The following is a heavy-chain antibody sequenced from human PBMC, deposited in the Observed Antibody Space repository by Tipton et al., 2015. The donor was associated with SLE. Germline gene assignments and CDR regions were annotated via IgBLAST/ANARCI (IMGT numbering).Heavy chain of an antibody. J-gene: IGHJ4*02. Sequence: TLSLTCTVSGGSISSTQYFWGWIRQPPGKGLEWIAGMYSRGSTYYNPSLKSRVTTSVDTSKNQFSLKLTSVTAADTAVYYCARLEYYYDTSAYYGIDWGQGTLVTVSS. CDR1: GGSISSTQYF. D-gene: IGHD3-22*01. CDR2: MYSRGST. CDR3: ARLEYYYDTSAYYGID. V-gene: IGHV4-39*07.